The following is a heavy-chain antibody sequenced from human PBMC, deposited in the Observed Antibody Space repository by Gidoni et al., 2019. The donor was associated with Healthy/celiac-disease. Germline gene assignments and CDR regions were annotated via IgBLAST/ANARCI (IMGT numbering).Heavy chain of an antibody. CDR1: GFSLSTLGVG. J-gene: IGHJ4*02. CDR2: IYWDDDK. D-gene: IGHD3-9*01. V-gene: IGHV2-5*02. Sequence: QIPLQESGPTLVNPKQTPTLTCTFSGFSLSTLGVGVGWIRPPPGKALEWRALIYWDDDKSYSPSLKSRLTITKDTSKNQVVLTMTNMDPVDTATYYCAHSPPGVRYFDWLLSYYFDYWGQGTLVTVSS. CDR3: AHSPPGVRYFDWLLSYYFDY.